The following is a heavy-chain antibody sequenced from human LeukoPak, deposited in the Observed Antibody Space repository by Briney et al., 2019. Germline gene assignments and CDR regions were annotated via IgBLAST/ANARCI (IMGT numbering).Heavy chain of an antibody. Sequence: TGGSLRLSCAASGFTFSSYSMNWVRQAPGKGLEWVSYISSSSSTIYYADSVKGRFTISRDNAKNSLYLQMNSPRAEDTAVYYCARSPLTTVTTNWFDPWGQGTLVTVSS. D-gene: IGHD4-17*01. J-gene: IGHJ5*02. CDR1: GFTFSSYS. CDR2: ISSSSSTI. CDR3: ARSPLTTVTTNWFDP. V-gene: IGHV3-48*01.